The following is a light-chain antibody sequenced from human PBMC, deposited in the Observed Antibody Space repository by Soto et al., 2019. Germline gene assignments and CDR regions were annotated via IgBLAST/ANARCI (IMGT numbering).Light chain of an antibody. CDR2: AAS. Sequence: EVVLTQSPATLSLSPGERATVSCRTSQSVSSYLAWYQQKPGQAPRLLIYAASNRATGIPSRFSGSGSGTDFTLTISSLEPEDFAVYYCQHRNYWLTFGGGTRVEL. CDR3: QHRNYWLT. J-gene: IGKJ4*01. CDR1: QSVSSY. V-gene: IGKV3-11*01.